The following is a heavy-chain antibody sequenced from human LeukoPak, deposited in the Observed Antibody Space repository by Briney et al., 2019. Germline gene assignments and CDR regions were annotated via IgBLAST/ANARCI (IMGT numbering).Heavy chain of an antibody. CDR2: TSADESIK. CDR3: ARDPFLGGPDFLDY. CDR1: GFPFTDYV. J-gene: IGHJ4*02. Sequence: GGSLILSCTVSGFPFTDYVIHWVRQAPGKGLEWVAVTSADESIKSYSDSVRGRFTISRDNFKNILYLQMDSLGLEDTAVYFCARDPFLGGPDFLDYWGRGTLVTVSS. V-gene: IGHV3-30*03. D-gene: IGHD1-26*01.